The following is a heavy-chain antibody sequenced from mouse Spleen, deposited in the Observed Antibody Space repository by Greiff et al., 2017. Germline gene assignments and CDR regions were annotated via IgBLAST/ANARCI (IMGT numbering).Heavy chain of an antibody. J-gene: IGHJ3*01. CDR1: GYSITSDYA. Sequence: EVQGVESGPGLVKPSQSLSLTCTVTGYSITSDYAWNWIRQFPGNKLEWMGYISYSGSTSYNPSLKSRISITRDTSKNQFFLQLNSVTTEDTATYYCARKTVGFAYWGQGTLVTVSA. CDR3: ARKTVGFAY. D-gene: IGHD3-2*01. V-gene: IGHV3-2*02. CDR2: ISYSGST.